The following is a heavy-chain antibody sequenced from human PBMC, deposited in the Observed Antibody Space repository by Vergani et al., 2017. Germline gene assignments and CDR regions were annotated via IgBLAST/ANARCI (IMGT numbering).Heavy chain of an antibody. CDR1: GFTFSSYA. CDR3: ARELGDYDILTGYSYYYGMDV. J-gene: IGHJ6*02. D-gene: IGHD3-9*01. Sequence: EVQLLESGGGLVQPGGSLRLSCAASGFTFSSYAMSWVRQAPGEGLEWVSAISGSGGSTYYAESVKGRFTISRDNSKNTLYLQMNSLRAEDTAVYYCARELGDYDILTGYSYYYGMDVWGQGTTVTVSS. CDR2: ISGSGGST. V-gene: IGHV3-23*01.